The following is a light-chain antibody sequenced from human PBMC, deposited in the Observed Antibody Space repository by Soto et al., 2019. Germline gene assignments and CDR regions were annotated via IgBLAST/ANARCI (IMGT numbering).Light chain of an antibody. CDR1: QSISNW. Sequence: DIQMTRSPSTLSASVGDRVTITCRASQSISNWLAWYQQKPGKAPKLLIYKASSLESGVPSRFSGSGSGTEFTLTISSLQPDDFATYYCQQYNSSFGQGTKVEIK. V-gene: IGKV1-5*03. J-gene: IGKJ1*01. CDR2: KAS. CDR3: QQYNSS.